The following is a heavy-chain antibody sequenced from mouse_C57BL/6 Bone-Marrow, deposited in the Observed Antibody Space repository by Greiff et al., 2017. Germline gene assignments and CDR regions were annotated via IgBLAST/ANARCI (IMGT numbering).Heavy chain of an antibody. Sequence: QVQLQQSGPELVKSGALVTLSCKASGYTFTSYDIIWGKQRPGLGLEWIGWIYPRVGSTKYNDKFKVKATLTVATSYSTAYMELHSLTSEDSAVYFCARSRPFAYWGQGTLVTVSA. J-gene: IGHJ3*01. D-gene: IGHD1-1*01. CDR2: IYPRVGST. CDR3: ARSRPFAY. V-gene: IGHV1-85*01. CDR1: GYTFTSYD.